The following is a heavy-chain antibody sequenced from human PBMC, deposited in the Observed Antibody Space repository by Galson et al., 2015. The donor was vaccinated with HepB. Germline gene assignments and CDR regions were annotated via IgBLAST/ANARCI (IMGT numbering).Heavy chain of an antibody. CDR1: RSRFSNYG. J-gene: IGHJ4*02. CDR2: ISYDGNTK. D-gene: IGHD3-10*01. V-gene: IGHV3-30*18. CDR3: AKDVGLYGFLDY. Sequence: SLRLSFAASRSRFSNYGMHWVRQSPGKGLQWVTSISYDGNTKYYAESVKGRFAISRDKSKNTVYLQMNSLRAEDTAVSYCAKDVGLYGFLDYWGQGPVVTVSS.